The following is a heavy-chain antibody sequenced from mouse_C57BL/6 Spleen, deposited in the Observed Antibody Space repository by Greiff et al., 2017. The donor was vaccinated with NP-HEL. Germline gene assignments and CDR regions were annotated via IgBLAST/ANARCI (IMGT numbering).Heavy chain of an antibody. CDR1: GFTFSDYG. CDR2: ISSGSSTI. D-gene: IGHD1-1*01. CDR3: ARDYYGSSRYYFDY. Sequence: EVQRVESGGGLVKPGGSLKLSCAASGFTFSDYGMHWVRQAPEKGLEWVAYISSGSSTIYYADTVKGRFTISRDNAKNTLFLQMTSLRSEDTAMYYCARDYYGSSRYYFDYWGQGTTLTVSS. J-gene: IGHJ2*01. V-gene: IGHV5-17*01.